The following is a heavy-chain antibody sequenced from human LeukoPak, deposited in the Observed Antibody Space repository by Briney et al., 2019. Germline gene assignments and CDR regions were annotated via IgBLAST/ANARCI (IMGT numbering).Heavy chain of an antibody. CDR2: INHSGST. V-gene: IGHV4-34*01. D-gene: IGHD3-9*01. CDR3: ASSSGADFDWILRSSYYYGMDV. CDR1: GGSFSGHC. J-gene: IGHJ6*02. Sequence: PSETLSLTCAVYGGSFSGHCWSWIRQPPGKGLEWIGEINHSGSTNYNPSLKSRVTISVDTSKNQFSLKLSSVTAADTAVYYCASSSGADFDWILRSSYYYGMDVWGQGTTVTVSS.